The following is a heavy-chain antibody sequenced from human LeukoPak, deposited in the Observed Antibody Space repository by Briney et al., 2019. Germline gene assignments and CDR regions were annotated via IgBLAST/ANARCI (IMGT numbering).Heavy chain of an antibody. D-gene: IGHD6-13*01. CDR1: GGSISSSSYY. J-gene: IGHJ4*02. CDR2: IYYSGST. V-gene: IGHV4-39*01. CDR3: ARVSSWYSSAHDY. Sequence: PSETLSLTCTVSGGSISSSSYYWGWIRQPPGKGLEWIGSIYYSGSTYYNPSLKSRVTISVDTSKNQFSLKLSSVTAADTAVYYCARVSSWYSSAHDYWGQGTQVTVSS.